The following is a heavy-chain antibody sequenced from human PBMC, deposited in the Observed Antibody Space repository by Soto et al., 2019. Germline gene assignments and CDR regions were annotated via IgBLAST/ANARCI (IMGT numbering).Heavy chain of an antibody. D-gene: IGHD3-10*01. Sequence: GGSLRLSCVASGFTFTTYWMSWVRQAPGKGLQWVANIRQDGGAQYYVDSVKGRFTISRDNAKNSVYLQMDSLRVEDTAVYYCVRGRHGSGSYLGSSWAQGILVTVSS. J-gene: IGHJ5*02. CDR2: IRQDGGAQ. V-gene: IGHV3-7*03. CDR3: VRGRHGSGSYLGSS. CDR1: GFTFTTYW.